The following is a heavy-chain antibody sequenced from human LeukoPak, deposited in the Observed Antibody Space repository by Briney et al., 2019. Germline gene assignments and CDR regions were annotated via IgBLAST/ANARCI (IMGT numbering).Heavy chain of an antibody. V-gene: IGHV1-2*06. Sequence: VSCKASGYTFTGYYMHWVRQAPGQGLEWMGRVNPNNGVPNYAQKFQGRVTMTRDTAISTAYMELSSLRSDDTALYFCAREVGYSSSYYGRFDPWGQGTLVIVSS. J-gene: IGHJ5*02. D-gene: IGHD2-2*01. CDR2: VNPNNGVP. CDR3: AREVGYSSSYYGRFDP. CDR1: GYTFTGYY.